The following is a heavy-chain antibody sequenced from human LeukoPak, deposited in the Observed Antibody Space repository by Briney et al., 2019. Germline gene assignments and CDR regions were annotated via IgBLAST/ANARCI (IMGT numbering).Heavy chain of an antibody. CDR1: GFTFSTYF. D-gene: IGHD2-21*01. Sequence: GGSPRLSCAASGFTFSTYFMHWVRQARGKGLEWVADIASDGSHAFYAESVKGRFTISRDNSKNTLYLQMNSLRAEDTAVYFCARERQDTILHSGAFDIWGQGTMVTVSS. CDR3: ARERQDTILHSGAFDI. J-gene: IGHJ3*02. CDR2: IASDGSHA. V-gene: IGHV3-30-3*01.